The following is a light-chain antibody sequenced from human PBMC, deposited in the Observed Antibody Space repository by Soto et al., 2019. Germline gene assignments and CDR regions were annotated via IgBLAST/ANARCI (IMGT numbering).Light chain of an antibody. CDR1: QNISPW. CDR2: KAS. Sequence: DIQMTQSPSTLSASVGDRVTITCRASQNISPWLAWYQQKPGKAPKILIYKASSLERGVPSRFSGSGSGTEFTLTISSLQPDDFATYYCQQYKTYSRTFGQGTKLEIK. J-gene: IGKJ2*01. CDR3: QQYKTYSRT. V-gene: IGKV1-5*03.